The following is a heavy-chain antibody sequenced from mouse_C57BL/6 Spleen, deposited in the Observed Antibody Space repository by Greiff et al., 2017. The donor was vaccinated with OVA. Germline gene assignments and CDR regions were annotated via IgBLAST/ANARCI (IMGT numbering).Heavy chain of an antibody. CDR2: ISDGGSYT. V-gene: IGHV5-4*01. D-gene: IGHD2-4*01. Sequence: EVKVVESGGGLVKPGGSLKLSCAASGFTFSSYAMSWVRQTPEKRLEWVATISDGGSYTYYPDNVKGRFTISRDNAKNNLYLQMSHLKSEDTAMYYCARESYDYDDYWGQGTTLTVSS. CDR3: ARESYDYDDY. CDR1: GFTFSSYA. J-gene: IGHJ2*01.